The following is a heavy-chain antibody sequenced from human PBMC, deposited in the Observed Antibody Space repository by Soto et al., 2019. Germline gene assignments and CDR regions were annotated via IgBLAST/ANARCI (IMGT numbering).Heavy chain of an antibody. J-gene: IGHJ4*02. V-gene: IGHV1-18*04. D-gene: IGHD3-22*01. Sequence: GASVKVSCKASGYTFRSYCISWVRQVPGQGLEWVGWISAYNGDTHYAPKFQDRITLTTETSTDTAYMELRSLRLDDTAVYYCARDWSRYYDNSGLIWFYWGQGSLVTVSS. CDR3: ARDWSRYYDNSGLIWFY. CDR1: GYTFRSYC. CDR2: ISAYNGDT.